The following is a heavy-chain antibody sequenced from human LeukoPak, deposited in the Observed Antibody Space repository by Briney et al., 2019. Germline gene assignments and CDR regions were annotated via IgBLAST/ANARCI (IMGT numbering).Heavy chain of an antibody. CDR3: AREKYCSSTSCYTRWFDP. D-gene: IGHD2-2*02. CDR1: GFTFSSYS. V-gene: IGHV3-48*04. CDR2: ISSSSSTI. J-gene: IGHJ5*02. Sequence: GGSLRLSCAASGFTFSSYSMNWVRQAPGEGLEWVSYISSSSSTIYYADSVKGRFTISRDNAKNSLYLQMNSLRAEDTAVYYCAREKYCSSTSCYTRWFDPWGQGTLVTVSS.